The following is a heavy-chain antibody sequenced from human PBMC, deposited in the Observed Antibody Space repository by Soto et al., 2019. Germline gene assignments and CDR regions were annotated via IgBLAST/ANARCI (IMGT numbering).Heavy chain of an antibody. Sequence: QITLKESGPTLVKPTQTLTLTCTFSGFSLSTSGVGVGWIRQPPGKALEWLALIYWDDDKRYSPSLKSRLTITKDTSKNQVVLTMTNMDPVDTATYYCAHRPRDGFQHAYFDYWGQGTLVTVSS. V-gene: IGHV2-5*02. CDR2: IYWDDDK. CDR1: GFSLSTSGVG. J-gene: IGHJ4*02. CDR3: AHRPRDGFQHAYFDY. D-gene: IGHD2-8*01.